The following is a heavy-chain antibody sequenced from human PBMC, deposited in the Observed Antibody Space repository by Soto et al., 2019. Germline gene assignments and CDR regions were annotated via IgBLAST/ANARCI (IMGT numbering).Heavy chain of an antibody. Sequence: EVQLVQTGGGLFKPGGSLSLSCAASGLSVSDKYMSWVRQAPGKGLEWVSLTYTGGNSYFADFVKGRFIVSRDISKNTLFLHMNSLAAEDTAVYYCAREGYAYGLDLWGQGSLVTVSS. D-gene: IGHD3-10*01. CDR1: GLSVSDKY. V-gene: IGHV3-53*02. CDR3: AREGYAYGLDL. CDR2: TYTGGNS. J-gene: IGHJ4*02.